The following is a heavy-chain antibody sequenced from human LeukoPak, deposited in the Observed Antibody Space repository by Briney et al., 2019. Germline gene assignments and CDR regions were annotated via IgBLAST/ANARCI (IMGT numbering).Heavy chain of an antibody. J-gene: IGHJ5*02. CDR2: IYTSGST. Sequence: SETPSLTCTVSGGSISSYYWSWIRQPAGKGLEWIGRIYTSGSTNYNPSLKSRVTMSVDTSKNQFSLKLSSVTAADTAVYYCARGRYSSGWYVWFDPWGQGTLVTVSS. CDR1: GGSISSYY. V-gene: IGHV4-4*07. D-gene: IGHD6-19*01. CDR3: ARGRYSSGWYVWFDP.